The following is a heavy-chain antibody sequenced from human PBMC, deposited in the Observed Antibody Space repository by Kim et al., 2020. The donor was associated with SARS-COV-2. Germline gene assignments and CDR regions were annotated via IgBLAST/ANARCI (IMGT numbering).Heavy chain of an antibody. CDR2: ITSSSNYI. CDR3: ARSAFSSGWFWYFDL. CDR1: GFTFRSYD. J-gene: IGHJ2*01. D-gene: IGHD6-19*01. V-gene: IGHV3-21*01. Sequence: GGSLRLSCAASGFTFRSYDMHWVRQAPGKGLEWVSSITSSSNYIYYADSVKGRFTISRDNAESTLYLQMNSLRAEDTAVYYCARSAFSSGWFWYFDLWGRGTLVTVSS.